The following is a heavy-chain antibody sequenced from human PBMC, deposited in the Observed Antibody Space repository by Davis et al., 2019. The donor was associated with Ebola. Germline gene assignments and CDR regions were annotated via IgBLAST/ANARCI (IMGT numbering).Heavy chain of an antibody. D-gene: IGHD3-10*01. CDR1: GGTFSSYA. CDR2: IIPIFGTA. CDR3: ARGPTITMVQGVIPHFDY. J-gene: IGHJ4*02. Sequence: SVKVSCKASGGTFSSYAISWVRQAPGQGLEWMGGIIPIFGTANYAQKFQGRVTINANKSTSTAYMELSSLRSEDTAVYYCARGPTITMVQGVIPHFDYWGQGTLVTVSS. V-gene: IGHV1-69*06.